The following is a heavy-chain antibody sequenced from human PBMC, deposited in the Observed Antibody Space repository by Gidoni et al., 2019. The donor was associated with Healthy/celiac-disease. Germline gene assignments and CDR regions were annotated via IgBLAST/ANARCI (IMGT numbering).Heavy chain of an antibody. CDR2: IYHSGST. V-gene: IGHV4-38-2*02. CDR1: GYSISSGSY. J-gene: IGHJ5*02. D-gene: IGHD3-3*01. Sequence: QVQLQESGPGLVKPSETLSLPCTVSGYSISSGSYWGWLRQPPWKGLEWIGSIYHSGSTYYNPALKSRVTRSVDTSKNQFPLKLSSVTAADTAVYYCARKPIFGVVIIGTAGWFDPWGQGTLVTVSS. CDR3: ARKPIFGVVIIGTAGWFDP.